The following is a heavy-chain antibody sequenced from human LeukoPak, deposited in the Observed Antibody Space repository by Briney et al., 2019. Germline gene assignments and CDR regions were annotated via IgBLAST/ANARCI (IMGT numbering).Heavy chain of an antibody. D-gene: IGHD2-2*01. CDR3: ARALVVPAAPLDY. CDR1: GFTFSSYA. V-gene: IGHV3-30*04. Sequence: GGSLRLSCAASGFTFSSYAMHWVRQAPGKGLEWVAVISYDGSNKYYADSVKGRFTISRDNSKNTLYLQMNSLRAEDTAVYYCARALVVPAAPLDYWGQGTLVTVPS. J-gene: IGHJ4*02. CDR2: ISYDGSNK.